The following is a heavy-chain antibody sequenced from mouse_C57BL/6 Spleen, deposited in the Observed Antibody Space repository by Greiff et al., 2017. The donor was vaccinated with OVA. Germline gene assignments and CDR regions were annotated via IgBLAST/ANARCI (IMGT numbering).Heavy chain of an antibody. CDR3: AREGRNYGFYYYAMDY. Sequence: QVQLQQPGAELVKPGASVKMSCKASGYTFTSYWITWVKQRPGQGLEWIGDIYPGSGSTNYNEKFKSKATLTVDTSSSTAYMQLSSLTSEDSAVYYCAREGRNYGFYYYAMDYWGQGTSVTGSS. D-gene: IGHD1-1*01. CDR2: IYPGSGST. V-gene: IGHV1-55*01. J-gene: IGHJ4*01. CDR1: GYTFTSYW.